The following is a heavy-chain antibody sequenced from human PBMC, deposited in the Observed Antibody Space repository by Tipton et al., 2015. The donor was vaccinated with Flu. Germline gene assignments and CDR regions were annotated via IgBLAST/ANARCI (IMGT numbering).Heavy chain of an antibody. CDR2: MYHSGSS. J-gene: IGHJ4*02. Sequence: TLSLTCTVSGGSMSGHYWSWIRQPPGKGLEWIWYMYHSGSSNYNPSLKNRVTISVDTSKYQSSLKLTSVTAADTAVYYCARGDSNGYYFDYWGQGTLVTVSS. CDR3: ARGDSNGYYFDY. CDR1: GGSMSGHY. V-gene: IGHV4-59*11. D-gene: IGHD3-22*01.